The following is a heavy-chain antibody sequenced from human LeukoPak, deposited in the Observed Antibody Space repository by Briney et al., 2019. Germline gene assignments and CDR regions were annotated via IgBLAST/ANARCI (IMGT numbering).Heavy chain of an antibody. D-gene: IGHD4/OR15-4a*01. CDR3: ARRAGAYSHPYDY. CDR1: GFTVSSNS. Sequence: GGSPRLSCTVSGFTVSSNSMSWVRQAPGKGLEWVSFIYSDNIHYSDSVKGRFTISRDNSKNTLYLQMNSLRAEDTAVYYCARRAGAYSHPYDYWGQGTLVTVSS. V-gene: IGHV3-53*01. J-gene: IGHJ4*02. CDR2: IYSDNI.